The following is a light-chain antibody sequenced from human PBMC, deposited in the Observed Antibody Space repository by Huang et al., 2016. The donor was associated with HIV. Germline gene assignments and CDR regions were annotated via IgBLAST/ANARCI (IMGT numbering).Light chain of an antibody. CDR2: WAS. Sequence: DIVMTQSPDSLAVSLGERATINCKSSQSVLYSSNNKNYLAWYQQKPGQPPKLLIYWASTREAGVPDRFTGSGSGTDFTRTISSLQAEDVALYYCQQYYSTPPTFGQGTKVEIK. CDR3: QQYYSTPPT. J-gene: IGKJ1*01. CDR1: QSVLYSSNNKNY. V-gene: IGKV4-1*01.